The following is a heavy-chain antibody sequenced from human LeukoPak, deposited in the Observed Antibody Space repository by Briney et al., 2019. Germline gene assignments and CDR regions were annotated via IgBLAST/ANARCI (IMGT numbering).Heavy chain of an antibody. Sequence: GGSLRLSCAASGFTFTRYWMCWVRQAPGKGLEWVANIDQDGSEQYYLDSVEGRFTISRDNAENSLYLQMDNLRAEDTAVYYCSNGIYSSSYWGRGTLVTVSS. CDR1: GFTFTRYW. J-gene: IGHJ4*02. V-gene: IGHV3-7*01. D-gene: IGHD6-6*01. CDR3: SNGIYSSSY. CDR2: IDQDGSEQ.